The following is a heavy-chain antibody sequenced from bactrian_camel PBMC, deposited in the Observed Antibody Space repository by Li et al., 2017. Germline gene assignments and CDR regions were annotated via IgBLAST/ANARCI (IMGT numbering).Heavy chain of an antibody. CDR2: INSGGGTT. CDR3: VVVIAGA. Sequence: VQLVESGGGSVQTGGSLRLSCAVSGFTFSSYSMCWVRQGPGKGLEWVSTINSGGGTTYYADSVKGRFTISRDNAKNTVYLQMNSLKPEDTAVYYCVVVIAGARGQGTQVTVS. D-gene: IGHD7*01. J-gene: IGHJ4*01. V-gene: IGHV3S40*01. CDR1: GFTFSSYS.